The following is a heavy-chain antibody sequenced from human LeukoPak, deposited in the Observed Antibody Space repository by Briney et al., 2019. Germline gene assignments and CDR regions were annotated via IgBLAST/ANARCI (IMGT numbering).Heavy chain of an antibody. V-gene: IGHV4-34*01. J-gene: IGHJ4*02. CDR2: INHSGST. CDR3: ARVRWDCSSTSCRDY. CDR1: GGSFSGYY. Sequence: SETLSLTCAVYGGSFSGYYWSWIPHPPGKGLEWIGEINHSGSTNYNPSLKSRVTISVDTSKNQFSLKLSSVTAADTAVYYCARVRWDCSSTSCRDYWGQGTLVTVSS. D-gene: IGHD2-2*01.